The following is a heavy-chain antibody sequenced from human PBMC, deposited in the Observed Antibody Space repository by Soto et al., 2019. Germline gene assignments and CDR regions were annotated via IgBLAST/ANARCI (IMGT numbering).Heavy chain of an antibody. J-gene: IGHJ4*02. CDR3: AIVAVAATQGY. CDR2: IYYTGNN. Sequence: PSETLSLTCTVSSGSIGGSSYYWGWVRQPPGKGLEWIGSIYYTGNNYYNPSLKSRVTLSVDTSKNQFSLKLSSVTAADTAVYYCAIVAVAATQGYWGQGTPVTVSS. CDR1: SGSIGGSSYY. V-gene: IGHV4-39*01. D-gene: IGHD2-15*01.